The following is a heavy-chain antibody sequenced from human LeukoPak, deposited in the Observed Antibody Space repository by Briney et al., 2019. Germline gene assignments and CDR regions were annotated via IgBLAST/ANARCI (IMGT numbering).Heavy chain of an antibody. J-gene: IGHJ4*02. CDR3: AKDREAVAGTGDFDY. Sequence: GGSLRLSCAASGFTFDDYAMHWVRHAPGKGLEWASGISWNSGSIGYADSVKGRFTISRDNAKNSLYLQMNSLRAEDTALYYCAKDREAVAGTGDFDYWGQGTLVTVSS. V-gene: IGHV3-9*01. CDR1: GFTFDDYA. D-gene: IGHD6-19*01. CDR2: ISWNSGSI.